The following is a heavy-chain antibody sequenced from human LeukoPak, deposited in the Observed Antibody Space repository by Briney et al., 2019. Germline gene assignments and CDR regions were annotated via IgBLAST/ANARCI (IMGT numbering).Heavy chain of an antibody. CDR3: ARVTSMRWFDP. Sequence: LQTLSLTCTVSGGSISSGGYSWGWIRQPPGKGLEWIGYIYHSGSTYYNPSLKGRVTISVDRSKNQFSLKLSSVTAADTAVYYCARVTSMRWFDPWGQGTLVTVSS. D-gene: IGHD1-20*01. V-gene: IGHV4-30-2*01. CDR2: IYHSGST. J-gene: IGHJ5*02. CDR1: GGSISSGGYS.